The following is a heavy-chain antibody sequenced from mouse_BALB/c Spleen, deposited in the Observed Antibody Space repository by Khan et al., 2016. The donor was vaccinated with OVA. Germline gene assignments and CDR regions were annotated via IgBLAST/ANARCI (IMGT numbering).Heavy chain of an antibody. Sequence: EVMLVESGGGLVKPGGSLKLSCAASGLTFSSSAMSWVRQTPEKRLEWVATISTGGRKIYYADSVKGRFTISRDNAKNTLSLQMSSLRSEDTARYYCARSITPVVAFYYWGQGTTLTVSS. D-gene: IGHD1-1*01. V-gene: IGHV5-9-1*01. CDR1: GLTFSSSA. J-gene: IGHJ2*01. CDR3: ARSITPVVAFYY. CDR2: ISTGGRKI.